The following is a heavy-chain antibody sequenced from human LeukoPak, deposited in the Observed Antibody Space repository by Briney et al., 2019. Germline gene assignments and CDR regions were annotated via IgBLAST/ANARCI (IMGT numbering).Heavy chain of an antibody. J-gene: IGHJ3*02. V-gene: IGHV1-18*01. CDR2: ISAQHGQT. CDR3: ASLKNYYDSSGYLVTEAFDI. Sequence: ASVKVSCKTSGYSENFYGITWVRQVAGQGLEWMGWISAQHGQTEYAPNSQDRVTMTTDTYTNTAYMELRSLRSDDTAVYYCASLKNYYDSSGYLVTEAFDIWGQGTMVTVSS. D-gene: IGHD3-22*01. CDR1: GYSENFYG.